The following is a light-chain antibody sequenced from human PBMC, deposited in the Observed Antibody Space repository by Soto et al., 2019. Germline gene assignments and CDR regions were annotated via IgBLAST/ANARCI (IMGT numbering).Light chain of an antibody. CDR1: SGHRTYD. J-gene: IGLJ3*02. Sequence: QPVLTQSPSASASLGASVKLTCTLSSGHRTYDIAWNQQQPDKGPRFLMKLSYDGSHTKGDGIPDRFSGSSSGAERSLTISSLQSEDEADYFCQTWGSGIWVVGGGTKLTVL. CDR3: QTWGSGIWV. CDR2: LSYDGSH. V-gene: IGLV4-69*01.